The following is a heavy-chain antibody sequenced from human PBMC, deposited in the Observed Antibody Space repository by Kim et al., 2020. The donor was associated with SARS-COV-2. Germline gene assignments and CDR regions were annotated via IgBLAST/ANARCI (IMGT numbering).Heavy chain of an antibody. J-gene: IGHJ4*02. CDR3: ARGEDGSSSGSDY. D-gene: IGHD6-6*01. CDR1: GGSFSGYY. CDR2: INHSGST. V-gene: IGHV4-34*01. Sequence: SETLSLTCAVYGGSFSGYYWSWIRQPPGKGLEWIGEINHSGSTNYNPSLKSRVTISVDTSKNQFSLKLSSVTAADTAVYYCARGEDGSSSGSDYWGQGTLVTVSS.